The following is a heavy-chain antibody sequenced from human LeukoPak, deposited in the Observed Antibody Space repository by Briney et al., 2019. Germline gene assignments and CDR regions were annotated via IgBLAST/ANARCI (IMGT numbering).Heavy chain of an antibody. CDR1: GFTFSSYA. J-gene: IGHJ4*02. D-gene: IGHD4-17*01. CDR2: ISYDGSNK. Sequence: GGSLRLSCAASGFTFSSYAMHWVRQAPGKGLEWVAVISYDGSNKYYADSVKGRFTISRDNSKNTLYLQMNSLRAEDMAVYYCARDGVHDYGDYVQDYWGQGTLVTVSS. V-gene: IGHV3-30-3*01. CDR3: ARDGVHDYGDYVQDY.